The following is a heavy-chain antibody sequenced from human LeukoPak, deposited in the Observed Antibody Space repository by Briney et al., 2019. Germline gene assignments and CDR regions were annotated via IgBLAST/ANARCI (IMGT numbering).Heavy chain of an antibody. CDR2: ISGSGGST. CDR1: GFTLSSYG. Sequence: GGSLRLSCAASGFTLSSYGMSWVRQAPGKGLEWVSAISGSGGSTYYADSVKGRFTISRDNSKNTLYLQMNSLRVEDTAVYYCARDSSMLRGPLVIYYFDFWGQGTLVTVSS. D-gene: IGHD3-10*01. J-gene: IGHJ4*02. V-gene: IGHV3-23*01. CDR3: ARDSSMLRGPLVIYYFDF.